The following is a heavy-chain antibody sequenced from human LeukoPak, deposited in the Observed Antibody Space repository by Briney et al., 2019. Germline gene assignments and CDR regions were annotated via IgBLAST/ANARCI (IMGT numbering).Heavy chain of an antibody. CDR2: IYHSGST. V-gene: IGHV4-38-2*01. CDR1: GYSISSGYY. J-gene: IGHJ3*02. D-gene: IGHD3-3*01. CDR3: ARLRYYDFWSGYYGAFDI. Sequence: SETLSPTCAVSGYSISSGYYWGWIRQPPGKGLEWIGSIYHSGSTYYNPSLKSRVTISVDTSKNQFSLKLSSVTAADTAVYYCARLRYYDFWSGYYGAFDIWGQGTMVTVSS.